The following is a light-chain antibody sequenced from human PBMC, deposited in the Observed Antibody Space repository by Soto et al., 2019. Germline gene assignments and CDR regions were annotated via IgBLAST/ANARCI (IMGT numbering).Light chain of an antibody. Sequence: DIQMTQSPSTLSASVGDRVTITCRASQSISSWLAWYQQKPGSAPKLLIYKASSLETGVPARFSGSGSGTECTLIISSLQPDDFASYYCQQYGSSSPWTFGQGTKVEIK. CDR1: QSISSW. J-gene: IGKJ1*01. V-gene: IGKV1-5*03. CDR3: QQYGSSSPWT. CDR2: KAS.